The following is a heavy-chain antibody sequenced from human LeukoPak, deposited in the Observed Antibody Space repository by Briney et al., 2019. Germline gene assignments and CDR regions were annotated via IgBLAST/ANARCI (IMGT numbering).Heavy chain of an antibody. J-gene: IGHJ6*03. CDR3: ARDEIVATTKANYYYYMDV. CDR1: GFTFSSYA. Sequence: GGSLRLSCAASGFTFSSYAMHWVRQAPGKGLEWVAVISYDGSNKYYADSVKGRFTISRDNSKNSLYLQMNSLRAEDTAVYYCARDEIVATTKANYYYYMDVWGKGTTVTVSS. D-gene: IGHD5-12*01. CDR2: ISYDGSNK. V-gene: IGHV3-30*04.